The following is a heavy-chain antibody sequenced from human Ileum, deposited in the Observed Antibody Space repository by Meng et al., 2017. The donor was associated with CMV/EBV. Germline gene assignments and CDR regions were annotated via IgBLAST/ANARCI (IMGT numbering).Heavy chain of an antibody. CDR1: SASIRPYY. J-gene: IGHJ4*02. V-gene: IGHV4-4*07. CDR3: ARGQTVRGFEY. Sequence: VQGLVKPAETLSLTCTVSSASIRPYYWNWIRQPAGKGLEWIGRIYTGGPTDYNPSLKSRVTMSVDTSKNQFFLNLSSVTAADTAVYYCARGQTVRGFEYWGLGILVTVSS. CDR2: IYTGGPT. D-gene: IGHD3-10*01.